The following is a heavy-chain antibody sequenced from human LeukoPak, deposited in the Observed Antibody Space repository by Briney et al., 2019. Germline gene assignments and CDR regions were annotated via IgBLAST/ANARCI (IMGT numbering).Heavy chain of an antibody. Sequence: GGSLRLSCAASGFTFSSYWMSWVRQAPGKGLEWVANIKQDGSEKYYVDSVKGRFTISRDNAKNSLYLQMNSLRAEDTAVYYCARDGVRDGLYFDYWGQGTLVTVSS. CDR1: GFTFSSYW. V-gene: IGHV3-7*01. CDR2: IKQDGSEK. J-gene: IGHJ4*02. CDR3: ARDGVRDGLYFDY. D-gene: IGHD5-24*01.